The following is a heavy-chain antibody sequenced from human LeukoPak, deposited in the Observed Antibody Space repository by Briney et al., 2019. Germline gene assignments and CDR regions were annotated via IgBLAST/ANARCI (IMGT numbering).Heavy chain of an antibody. CDR3: ARAPPLERIGWYGEDEF. V-gene: IGHV3-64*01. D-gene: IGHD6-19*01. J-gene: IGHJ1*01. CDR2: ISGNGDKT. Sequence: PGGSLRLSCAASGFTFSSYAMRWVRQAPGKGPEYVAAISGNGDKTHYGSSVQGRFTVSRDNSKNTLYLQMGSLRTEDMAVYYCARAPPLERIGWYGEDEFRGQGTLVTVSS. CDR1: GFTFSSYA.